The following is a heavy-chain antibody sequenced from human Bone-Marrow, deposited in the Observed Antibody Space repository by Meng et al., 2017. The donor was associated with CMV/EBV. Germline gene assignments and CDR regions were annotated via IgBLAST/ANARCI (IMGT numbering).Heavy chain of an antibody. Sequence: GESLKISCAASGFTFSSYSMNWVRQAPGKGLEWVSSISSSSSYIYYADSVKGRFTISRDNAKNSLYLQMNSLRAEDTAVYYCARDVYCSGGSCYSGAFDIWGQGTRVTVSS. CDR3: ARDVYCSGGSCYSGAFDI. D-gene: IGHD2-15*01. CDR2: ISSSSSYI. CDR1: GFTFSSYS. V-gene: IGHV3-21*01. J-gene: IGHJ3*02.